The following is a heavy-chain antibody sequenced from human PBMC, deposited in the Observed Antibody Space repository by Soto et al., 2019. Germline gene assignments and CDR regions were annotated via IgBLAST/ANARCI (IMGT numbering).Heavy chain of an antibody. D-gene: IGHD7-27*01. CDR1: GISFDDNA. V-gene: IGHV5-10-1*03. J-gene: IGHJ4*02. CDR3: ARLGPGD. CDR2: ISRDGSSS. Sequence: EVQLVQSGAEVKKPGESLRISCKVSGISFDDNAISWVRQMPGKGLEWMGRISRDGSSSSYSPSFQGHVSIYADRTTNTAYLQWSNLTTSDTAMYYCARLGPGDWGQGTLVTVSS.